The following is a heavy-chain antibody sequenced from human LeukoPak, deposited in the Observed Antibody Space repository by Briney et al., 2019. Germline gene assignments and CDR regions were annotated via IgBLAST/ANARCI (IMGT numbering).Heavy chain of an antibody. CDR1: GYSISSGYY. Sequence: SETLSLTCTVSGYSISSGYYWGWIRQPPGKGLERIGSIYYSGSTNYNPSLESRLTISIDTSKKQFSLKLTSVTAADTAMYYCARLHLGHYFFDYWGQGTLVTVSS. J-gene: IGHJ4*02. V-gene: IGHV4-38-2*02. CDR3: ARLHLGHYFFDY. CDR2: IYYSGST. D-gene: IGHD3-16*01.